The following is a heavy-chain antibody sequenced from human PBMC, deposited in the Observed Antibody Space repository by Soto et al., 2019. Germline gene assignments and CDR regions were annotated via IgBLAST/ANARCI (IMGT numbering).Heavy chain of an antibody. CDR1: GFSFSSYG. V-gene: IGHV3-30*03. CDR2: TTYDGGIK. Sequence: GGSVRLAXAASGFSFSSYGMEWVRLAPGKGLEWVAATTYDGGIKHYVDSVKGRFTISRDNSKNTMYLQMNSLRVEDTATYYCAGALENPYFYYGLNVWGQGTTVTVSS. CDR3: AGALENPYFYYGLNV. D-gene: IGHD1-1*01. J-gene: IGHJ6*02.